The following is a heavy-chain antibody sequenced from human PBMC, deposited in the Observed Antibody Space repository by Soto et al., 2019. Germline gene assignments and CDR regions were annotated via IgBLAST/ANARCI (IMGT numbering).Heavy chain of an antibody. Sequence: GGSLRLSCVGSGFTISGCSMNWVRQAPGKGLEWLAYITIRTGNIVYADSVRGRFTISADNAENSVFLQMNSLRDEDTAVYFCVRDRDLDRDMVHADLWGQGTLVTVSS. D-gene: IGHD5-18*01. V-gene: IGHV3-48*02. CDR2: ITIRTGNI. CDR3: VRDRDLDRDMVHADL. CDR1: GFTISGCS. J-gene: IGHJ4*01.